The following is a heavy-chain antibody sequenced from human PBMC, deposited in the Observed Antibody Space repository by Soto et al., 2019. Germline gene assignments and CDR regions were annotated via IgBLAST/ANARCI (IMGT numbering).Heavy chain of an antibody. J-gene: IGHJ6*03. V-gene: IGHV4-39*01. CDR1: GGSISSSSYY. CDR2: IYYSGST. Sequence: SETLSLTCTVSGGSISSSSYYWGWIRQPPGKGLEWIGSIYYSGSTYYNPSLKSRVTISLDTSKNQFSLKLSSVTAADTAVYYCARLPTSIAARGRYYYMDVWGKGTTVTVSS. CDR3: ARLPTSIAARGRYYYMDV. D-gene: IGHD6-6*01.